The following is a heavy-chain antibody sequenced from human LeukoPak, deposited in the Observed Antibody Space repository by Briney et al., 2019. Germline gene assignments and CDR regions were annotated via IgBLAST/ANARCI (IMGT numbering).Heavy chain of an antibody. Sequence: PSETLSLTCTVSGDSISSGGYYWSWIRQHPGKGLEWIGYIYYSGSTYYNPSLKSRVTISVDTSKNQFSLKLSSVTAADTAVYYCARVVTGAFDYWGQGTLVTVSS. V-gene: IGHV4-31*03. CDR2: IYYSGST. CDR1: GDSISSGGYY. D-gene: IGHD1-14*01. CDR3: ARVVTGAFDY. J-gene: IGHJ4*02.